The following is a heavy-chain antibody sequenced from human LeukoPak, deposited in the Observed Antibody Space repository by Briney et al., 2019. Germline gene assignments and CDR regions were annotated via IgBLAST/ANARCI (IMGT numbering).Heavy chain of an antibody. CDR3: AKEDRRAYAFDI. CDR1: GFTFNSYA. CDR2: ISGSGGST. Sequence: GGSLRLSCVASGFTFNSYAMSWVRQAPGKGLEWVSGISGSGGSTYYADSVKGRFTISRDNSKNTRYLQMNRLRAEDTAEYYGAKEDRRAYAFDIWGQGTMVTVSS. J-gene: IGHJ3*02. V-gene: IGHV3-23*01.